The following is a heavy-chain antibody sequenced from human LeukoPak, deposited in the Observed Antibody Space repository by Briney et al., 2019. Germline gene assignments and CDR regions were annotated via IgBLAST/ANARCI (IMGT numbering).Heavy chain of an antibody. CDR2: INPNSGGT. J-gene: IGHJ5*02. D-gene: IGHD6-13*01. Sequence: ASVKVSCKASGYTFTGYYMHWVRQAPGQGLEWMGRINPNSGGTNYAQKFQGRVTMTRDTSISTVYMELSRLRSDDTAVYYCARGVGSSWYLSDWFDPWGREPWSPSPQ. CDR3: ARGVGSSWYLSDWFDP. CDR1: GYTFTGYY. V-gene: IGHV1-2*06.